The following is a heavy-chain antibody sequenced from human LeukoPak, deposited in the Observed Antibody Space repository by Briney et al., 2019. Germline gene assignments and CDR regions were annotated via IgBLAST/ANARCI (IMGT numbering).Heavy chain of an antibody. Sequence: GGSLRLSCAASGFTFSSYGMHWVRQAPGKGLEWAAVIWYDGSNKYYADSVKGRFTISRDNSKNTLYLQMNSLRAEDTAKYYCAKEGGSIVGGTIPFDYWGQGTLVTVSS. D-gene: IGHD1-26*01. V-gene: IGHV3-33*06. CDR1: GFTFSSYG. CDR3: AKEGGSIVGGTIPFDY. CDR2: IWYDGSNK. J-gene: IGHJ4*02.